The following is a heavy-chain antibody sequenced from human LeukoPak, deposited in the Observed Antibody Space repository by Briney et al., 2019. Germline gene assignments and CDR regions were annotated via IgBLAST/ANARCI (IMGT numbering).Heavy chain of an antibody. CDR1: GGSISSYY. Sequence: SETLSLTCTVSGGSISSYYWSWIRQPPGKGLEWIGHIYYSGSTNYNPSLKSRVTISVDTSKNQFSLKLSSVTAADTAVYYCARYGSGSYYRATHDAFDIWGQGTMVTVSS. V-gene: IGHV4-59*01. CDR3: ARYGSGSYYRATHDAFDI. J-gene: IGHJ3*02. CDR2: IYYSGST. D-gene: IGHD3-10*01.